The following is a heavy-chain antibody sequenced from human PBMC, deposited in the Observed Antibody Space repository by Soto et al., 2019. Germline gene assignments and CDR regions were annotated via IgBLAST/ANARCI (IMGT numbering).Heavy chain of an antibody. CDR1: GYTFTTYD. CDR3: ARGVSFLDYYYYMDV. CDR2: MNPNSGNT. D-gene: IGHD3-3*01. V-gene: IGHV1-8*01. Sequence: ASVKVSCKASGYTFTTYDIKRVRQAPGQELEWMGWMNPNSGNTGYAQKFQGRVTMTRNTSISTAYMELSSLRSEDTAVYYCARGVSFLDYYYYMDVWGKGTTVTVSS. J-gene: IGHJ6*03.